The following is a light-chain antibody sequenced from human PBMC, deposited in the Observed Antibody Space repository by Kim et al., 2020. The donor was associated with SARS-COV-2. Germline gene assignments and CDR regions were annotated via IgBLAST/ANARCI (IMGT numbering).Light chain of an antibody. CDR3: NSRDTSDNQWV. CDR1: SLRTSY. Sequence: LGQTVTINCQGDSLRTSYASWYQLKPRQAPLLVLFGQNHRPSGIPARFSGSNSGNRSSLTITGAQAEDEADYYCNSRDTSDNQWVFGGGTKVTVL. J-gene: IGLJ3*02. V-gene: IGLV3-19*01. CDR2: GQN.